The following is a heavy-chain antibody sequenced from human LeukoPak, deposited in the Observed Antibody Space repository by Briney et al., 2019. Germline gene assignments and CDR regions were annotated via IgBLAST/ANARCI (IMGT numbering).Heavy chain of an antibody. D-gene: IGHD6-19*01. CDR3: ARVQRGIAVALDY. V-gene: IGHV3-48*03. Sequence: GGSLRLSCAASGFTFSSYEMNWVRQAPGKGLEWVSYISTTGSSIYYADSVEGRFTISRDNVKNLLYLQMNSLRAGDTAVYYCARVQRGIAVALDYWGQGTLATVSS. CDR1: GFTFSSYE. CDR2: ISTTGSSI. J-gene: IGHJ4*02.